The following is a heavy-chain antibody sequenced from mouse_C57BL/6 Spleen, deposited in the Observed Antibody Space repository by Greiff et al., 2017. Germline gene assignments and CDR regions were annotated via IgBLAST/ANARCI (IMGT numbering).Heavy chain of an antibody. Sequence: QVQLKQSGAELARPGASVKMSCKASGYTFTSYTMHWVKQRPGQGLEWIGYINPSSGYTKYDQKFKDKATLTADKSSSTAYMQLSSLTSEDSAVYYCARGEDYYGSNAMDYWGQGTSVTVSS. D-gene: IGHD1-1*01. V-gene: IGHV1-4*01. CDR1: GYTFTSYT. CDR2: INPSSGYT. CDR3: ARGEDYYGSNAMDY. J-gene: IGHJ4*01.